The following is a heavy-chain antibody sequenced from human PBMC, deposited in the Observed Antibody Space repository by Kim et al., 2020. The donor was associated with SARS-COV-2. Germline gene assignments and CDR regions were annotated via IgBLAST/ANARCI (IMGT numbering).Heavy chain of an antibody. Sequence: GGSLRLSCAASGITLRSYAMSWVRQVPGNGLEWVSIIYRDGTTTYYADSVRGRFIISRDDSKDTLYLQMNRLRVDDTALYYCAMLGDPTPWGQGTQVTVSS. CDR1: GITLRSYA. J-gene: IGHJ5*02. D-gene: IGHD3-3*01. V-gene: IGHV3-23*03. CDR3: AMLGDPTP. CDR2: IYRDGTTT.